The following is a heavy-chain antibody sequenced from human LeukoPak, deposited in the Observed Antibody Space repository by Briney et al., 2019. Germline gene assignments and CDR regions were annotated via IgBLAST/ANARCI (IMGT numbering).Heavy chain of an antibody. J-gene: IGHJ4*02. CDR3: ARADTAMEEYYFDY. D-gene: IGHD5-18*01. CDR1: GYTFTSYY. Sequence: ASVKVSCKASGYTFTSYYMHWVRQAPGQGLEWMGIINPSGGSTSYAQKFQGRVTMTRDMSTSTVNMELSSLRSGDTAVYYCARADTAMEEYYFDYWGQGTLVTVSS. V-gene: IGHV1-46*01. CDR2: INPSGGST.